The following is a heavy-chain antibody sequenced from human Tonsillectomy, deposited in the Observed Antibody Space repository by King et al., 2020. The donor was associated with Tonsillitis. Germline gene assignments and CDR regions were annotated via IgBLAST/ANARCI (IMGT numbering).Heavy chain of an antibody. CDR3: ARGGGRNSSEFLFDY. D-gene: IGHD3-16*01. Sequence: QVQLVQSGAEVKKPGSPMKVSCKASGGTFSSYAVSWVRQAPGQGLEWMGCIIPILGIAKYAQKSQGRVTITADKSTSTVYMDLHNLRSEDTAVYYCARGGGRNSSEFLFDYWGQGSLVTVSS. CDR2: IIPILGIA. V-gene: IGHV1-69*04. J-gene: IGHJ4*02. CDR1: GGTFSSYA.